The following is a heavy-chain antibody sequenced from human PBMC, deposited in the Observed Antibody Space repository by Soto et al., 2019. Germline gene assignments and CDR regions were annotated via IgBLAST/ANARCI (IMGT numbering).Heavy chain of an antibody. CDR1: GFTVTSSY. V-gene: IGHV3-53*01. J-gene: IGHJ4*02. Sequence: EVQLVESGGGLIQPGGSLRLSCAASGFTVTSSYMNWVRQAPGKGLEWVSIIYSGDTTSYADSVKGRFTISRDNSKNTLYLQMNNLRVEDTAVYYCATSELTKARFDYWGQGTLVTVSS. D-gene: IGHD1-26*01. CDR3: ATSELTKARFDY. CDR2: IYSGDTT.